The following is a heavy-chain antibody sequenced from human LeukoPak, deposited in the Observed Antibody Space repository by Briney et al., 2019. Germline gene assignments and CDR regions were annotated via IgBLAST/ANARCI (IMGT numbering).Heavy chain of an antibody. CDR1: GFPFSSYW. CDR2: INSDGSAT. Sequence: GGSLRLSCAASGFPFSSYWMHWVRQVPGKGLLWVSRINSDGSATIYADSVRGRFTISRDNARNTLYLQMSGLSVEDTAVYHCASDSPYYGMDVWGQGTTVTVSS. CDR3: ASDSPYYGMDV. J-gene: IGHJ6*02. V-gene: IGHV3-74*01.